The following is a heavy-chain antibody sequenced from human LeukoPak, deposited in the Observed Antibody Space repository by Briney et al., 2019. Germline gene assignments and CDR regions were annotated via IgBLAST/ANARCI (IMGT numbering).Heavy chain of an antibody. D-gene: IGHD2-21*01. CDR2: ISTSGST. CDR3: ARSLIPPTYWYFDS. J-gene: IGHJ4*02. V-gene: IGHV4-61*05. CDR1: GGSISSSAYY. Sequence: SETLSLTCTVSGGSISSSAYYRDWIRQPPGKGLAWIGRISTSGSTNYNPSLKSRVTMSVDTSKNQFSLKLSSVTAADTAVYYCARSLIPPTYWYFDSWGQGTLVTVSS.